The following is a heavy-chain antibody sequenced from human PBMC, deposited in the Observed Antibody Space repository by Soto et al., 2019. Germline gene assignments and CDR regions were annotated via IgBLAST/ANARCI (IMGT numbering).Heavy chain of an antibody. J-gene: IGHJ6*02. CDR2: IYYSGST. CDR1: GGSISSGGYH. Sequence: QVQLQESGPGLVKPSQTLSLTCTVSGGSISSGGYHWSWIRQHPGKGLEWIGYIYYSGSTYYNPSLKSRVTISVDTSKNQFSLKLSSVTAADTAVYYCARVSSSSYPRYYYYGMDVWGQGTTVTVSS. V-gene: IGHV4-31*03. CDR3: ARVSSSSYPRYYYYGMDV. D-gene: IGHD6-6*01.